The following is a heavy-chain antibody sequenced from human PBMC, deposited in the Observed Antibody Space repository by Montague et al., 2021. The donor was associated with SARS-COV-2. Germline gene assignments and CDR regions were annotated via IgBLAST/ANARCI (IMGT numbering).Heavy chain of an antibody. CDR2: INQSGST. Sequence: SETLSLTCAVYGGSFSDPHWSWLRQPPGKGLEWIGEINQSGSTKHNPSLKSRVTISVDTSKNQFSLKLSSLTAADTAVYYCARGQSGIAMIVVAILGVEFYFDNWGQGTLVTVSS. CDR3: ARGQSGIAMIVVAILGVEFYFDN. V-gene: IGHV4-34*01. CDR1: GGSFSDPH. J-gene: IGHJ4*02. D-gene: IGHD3-22*01.